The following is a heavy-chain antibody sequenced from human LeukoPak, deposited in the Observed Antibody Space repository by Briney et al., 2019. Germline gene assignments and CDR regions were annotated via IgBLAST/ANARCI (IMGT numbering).Heavy chain of an antibody. D-gene: IGHD3-10*01. V-gene: IGHV1-18*01. J-gene: IGHJ4*02. CDR1: GYTVTTYA. Sequence: ASVKVSCKASGYTVTTYAISWVRQAPGQGLEWMGWISAYNGNTNYAQKLQGRVTVTTDTTTRAAYMELRSLTSDDTAIYYCARVEEVRGGITSFDYWGQGTLVTVSS. CDR2: ISAYNGNT. CDR3: ARVEEVRGGITSFDY.